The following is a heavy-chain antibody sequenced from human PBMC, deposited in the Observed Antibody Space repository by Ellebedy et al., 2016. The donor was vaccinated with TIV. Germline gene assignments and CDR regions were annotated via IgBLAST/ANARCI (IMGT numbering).Heavy chain of an antibody. J-gene: IGHJ6*02. CDR3: VAIEPARGYSYGGYYYYYGMDV. D-gene: IGHD5-18*01. V-gene: IGHV3-30-3*01. CDR2: ISFDGSNK. CDR1: GFTFSSYA. Sequence: GESLKISCAASGFTFSSYAMHWVRQAPGKGLEWVAVISFDGSNKYYADSVKGQFTISRDNSKNTLFLQMSSLRAEDTAVYYCVAIEPARGYSYGGYYYYYGMDVWGQGTTVTVSS.